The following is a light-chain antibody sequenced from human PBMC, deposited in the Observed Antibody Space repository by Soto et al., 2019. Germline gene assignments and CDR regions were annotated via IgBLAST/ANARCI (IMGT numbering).Light chain of an antibody. CDR3: KRYPTYPEA. CDR1: KSVSSN. V-gene: IGKV3-15*01. Sequence: ELVIKQDTNSSDVSRGGGGTLSLSARKSVSSNLAWYQQKPGQAPRLLIYGVSNRATGIPDRFSGSGSGTEFNLTICSLEPDDFATYYCKRYPTYPEAFGQGTKVDIK. J-gene: IGKJ1*01. CDR2: GVS.